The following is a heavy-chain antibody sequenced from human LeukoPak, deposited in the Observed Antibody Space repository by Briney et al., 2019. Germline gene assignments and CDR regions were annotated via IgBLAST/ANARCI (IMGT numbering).Heavy chain of an antibody. V-gene: IGHV4-39*01. CDR1: GXSISSSSYY. J-gene: IGHJ4*02. CDR2: IYYSGRT. D-gene: IGHD2-2*01. Sequence: SETLSLTWTVSGXSISSSSYYWGWIRQPPGKGLEWIGSIYYSGRTYYNPSLKSRVTIFVDTSKNQFSLKLSSVTAADTAVYYCARSQATAMVSDYWGQGTLVTVSS. CDR3: ARSQATAMVSDY.